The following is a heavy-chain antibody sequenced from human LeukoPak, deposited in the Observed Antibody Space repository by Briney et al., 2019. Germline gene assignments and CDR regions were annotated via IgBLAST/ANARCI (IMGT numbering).Heavy chain of an antibody. Sequence: LSETLSLTCTVSGGSISSYYWSWIRQPPGKGLEWIGYIYYSGSTNYNPSLKSRVTISVDTSKNQFSLKLSSVTAADTAVYYWVSSPTGTMALGCYDYWGQGTLVTVSS. J-gene: IGHJ4*02. V-gene: IGHV4-59*08. CDR1: GGSISSYY. CDR3: VSSPTGTMALGCYDY. D-gene: IGHD3-10*01. CDR2: IYYSGST.